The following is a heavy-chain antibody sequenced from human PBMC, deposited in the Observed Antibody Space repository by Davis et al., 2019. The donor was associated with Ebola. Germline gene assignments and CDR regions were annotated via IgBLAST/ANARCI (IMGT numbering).Heavy chain of an antibody. D-gene: IGHD5-12*01. CDR3: ARDRVATPGHNYFGMDV. J-gene: IGHJ6*02. CDR2: IWYAGSNT. Sequence: GGSLRLSCAASGFTFSSYDMHWVRQAPGKGLEWVAVIWYAGSNTYYADSVKDRFTISRDNSKNTQYLKMNSLRAEDTAVYYCARDRVATPGHNYFGMDVWGQGTTVTVSS. V-gene: IGHV3-33*08. CDR1: GFTFSSYD.